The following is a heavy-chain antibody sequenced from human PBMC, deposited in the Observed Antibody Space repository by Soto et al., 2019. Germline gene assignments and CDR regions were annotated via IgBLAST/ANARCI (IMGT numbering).Heavy chain of an antibody. CDR2: IESITDGGAT. CDR3: ATDQGDSSRFASFDY. J-gene: IGHJ4*02. D-gene: IGHD6-13*01. Sequence: EVQLVESGGGFVQPGGSLRLSCAASGFSFNDAWMNWVRQAPGKGLEWVGHIESITDGGATDYAAPVEGRFTISRDDSKNTLYLQMNSLKTEDTAVYFCATDQGDSSRFASFDYWGQGALVTVSS. V-gene: IGHV3-15*07. CDR1: GFSFNDAW.